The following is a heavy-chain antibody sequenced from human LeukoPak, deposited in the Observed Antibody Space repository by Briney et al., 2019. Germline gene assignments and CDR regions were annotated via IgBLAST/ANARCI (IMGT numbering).Heavy chain of an antibody. D-gene: IGHD6-13*01. V-gene: IGHV4-34*01. CDR2: INHSGST. J-gene: IGHJ4*02. Sequence: SETLSLTCAVCGGSFSGYYWSWIRQPPGKGLEWIGEINHSGSTNYNPSLKSRVTISVDTSQNQFSLRLSSVTAADTAVYYCARGRYVTTRGGAAAGFVDYWGQGTLVTVST. CDR3: ARGRYVTTRGGAAAGFVDY. CDR1: GGSFSGYY.